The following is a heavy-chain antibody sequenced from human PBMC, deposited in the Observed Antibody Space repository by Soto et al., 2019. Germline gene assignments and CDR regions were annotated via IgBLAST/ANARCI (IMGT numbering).Heavy chain of an antibody. CDR1: GFTFNSYA. Sequence: EVQLLEPGGGLVQPGGSLRLSCAASGFTFNSYAMSWVRQAPGKGLEWVSAISGSGGSTYYADSVKGRFTISRDNSKTTLYLEMNSLRSEDTAVYYCAIVILSSCWYVGNWGHGTLVPVSS. D-gene: IGHD6-19*01. V-gene: IGHV3-23*01. CDR2: ISGSGGST. CDR3: AIVILSSCWYVGN. J-gene: IGHJ4*01.